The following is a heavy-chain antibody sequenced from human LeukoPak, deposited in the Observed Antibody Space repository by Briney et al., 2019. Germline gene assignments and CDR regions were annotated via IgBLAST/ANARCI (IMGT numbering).Heavy chain of an antibody. CDR3: AKQRSEVVVAATNY. D-gene: IGHD2-15*01. CDR2: ISASGGST. J-gene: IGHJ4*02. Sequence: QSGGSLRLSCTASGFTFSSYAVSWVRQAPGEGLEWVSGISASGGSTYYADSVKGRFTISRDNSQNTLYLQMNSLRAEDTAVYYCAKQRSEVVVAATNYWGQGTLVTVSS. V-gene: IGHV3-23*01. CDR1: GFTFSSYA.